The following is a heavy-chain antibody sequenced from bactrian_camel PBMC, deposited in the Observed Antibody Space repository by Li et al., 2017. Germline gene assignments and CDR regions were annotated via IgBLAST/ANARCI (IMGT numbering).Heavy chain of an antibody. Sequence: DVQLVESGGNSVQPGGSLRLSCAASGFTFCQADMGWVRQAPGRGLEWVSSITKGIGATTYSDSAEGRFTISRDNAKNTVYLQMNGLKSEDTALYYCVTLYYSGNGWCGYRYWGPGTQVTVS. D-gene: IGHD3*01. V-gene: IGHV3S40*01. J-gene: IGHJ4*01. CDR2: ITKGIGAT. CDR1: GFTFCQAD. CDR3: VTLYYSGNGWCGYRY.